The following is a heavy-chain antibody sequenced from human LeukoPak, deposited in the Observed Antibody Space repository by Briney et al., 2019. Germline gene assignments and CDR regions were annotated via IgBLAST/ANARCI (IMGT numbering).Heavy chain of an antibody. J-gene: IGHJ4*02. V-gene: IGHV1-69*13. CDR2: IIPIFGTA. CDR3: AKAPVTTCRGAYCYPFDY. CDR1: GGTLSSYA. D-gene: IGHD2-21*01. Sequence: SVKVSCKASGGTLSSYAISWVRQAPGQGLEWMGGIIPIFGTANYARKFQGRVTITADESTSTAYMELSSLRSEDTAVYYCAKAPVTTCRGAYCYPFDYWGQGTLVTVSS.